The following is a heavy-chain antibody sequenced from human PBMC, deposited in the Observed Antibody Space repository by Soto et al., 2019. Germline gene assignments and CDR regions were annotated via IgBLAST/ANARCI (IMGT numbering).Heavy chain of an antibody. CDR1: GGSISSYY. D-gene: IGHD3-22*01. CDR3: ARSMIVVYWYFDL. CDR2: IYYSGST. V-gene: IGHV4-59*01. J-gene: IGHJ2*01. Sequence: QVQLQESGPGLVKPSETLSLTCTVSGGSISSYYWSWIRQPPGKGLEWIGYIYYSGSTNYNPSLKSRVTISVDTSKNQCSLKLSSVTAADTAVYYCARSMIVVYWYFDLWGRGTLVTVSS.